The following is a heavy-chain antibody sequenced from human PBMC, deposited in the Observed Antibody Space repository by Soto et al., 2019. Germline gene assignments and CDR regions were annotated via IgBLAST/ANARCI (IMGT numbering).Heavy chain of an antibody. D-gene: IGHD3-10*01. V-gene: IGHV4-31*03. CDR3: ARAGVRGVINPKLNWFDP. CDR2: IYYSGST. CDR1: GGSISSGGYY. J-gene: IGHJ5*02. Sequence: QVQLQESGPGLVKPSQTLSLTCTVSGGSISSGGYYWSWIRQPPGKGLEWIGYIYYSGSTYYNPSLKGRVTISVGTSKNRSCLNVSSVTAADATVYYCARAGVRGVINPKLNWFDPWGQGTLVTVSS.